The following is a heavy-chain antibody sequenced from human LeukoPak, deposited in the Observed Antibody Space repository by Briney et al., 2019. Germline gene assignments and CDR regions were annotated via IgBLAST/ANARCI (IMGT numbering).Heavy chain of an antibody. V-gene: IGHV1-69*05. CDR3: ARGASMVRGVMGPYYYYYMDV. D-gene: IGHD3-10*01. CDR2: IIPIFGTA. CDR1: GGTFSSYA. Sequence: GASVKASRKASGGTFSSYAISWVRQAPGQGLGWMGGIIPIFGTANYAQKFQGRVTITTDESTSTAYMELSSLRSEDTAVYYCARGASMVRGVMGPYYYYYMDVWGKGTTVTVSS. J-gene: IGHJ6*03.